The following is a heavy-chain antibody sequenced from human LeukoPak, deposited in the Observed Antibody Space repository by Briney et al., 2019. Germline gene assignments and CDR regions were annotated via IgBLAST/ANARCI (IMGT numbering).Heavy chain of an antibody. CDR2: IYHSGST. CDR1: GGSISSGGNS. J-gene: IGHJ4*02. Sequence: PSQTLSLTCAVSGGSISSGGNSWSWIRQPPGKGLEWIGYIYHSGSTYYNPSLKSRVTISVDRSKNQFSLKLSSVTAADTAVYYCARRADYYHSTGYLDYWGQGTLVTVSS. V-gene: IGHV4-30-2*01. D-gene: IGHD3-22*01. CDR3: ARRADYYHSTGYLDY.